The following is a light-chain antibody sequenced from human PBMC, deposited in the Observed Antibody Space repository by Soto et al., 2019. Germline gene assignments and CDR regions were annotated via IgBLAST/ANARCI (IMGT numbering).Light chain of an antibody. Sequence: EIVMTQSTATLSVSPGERATLSCRASQSVNSHLAWYQQKPGQAPRFLIYGASTRATGIPARFSASGSGTEFTITISSLQSEDFAVYYCQQYKDWTIYTFGQGTKLEIK. CDR1: QSVNSH. CDR2: GAS. J-gene: IGKJ2*01. V-gene: IGKV3-15*01. CDR3: QQYKDWTIYT.